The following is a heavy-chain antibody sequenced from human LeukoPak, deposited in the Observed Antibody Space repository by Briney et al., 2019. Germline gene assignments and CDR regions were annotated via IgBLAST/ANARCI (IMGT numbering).Heavy chain of an antibody. D-gene: IGHD4-17*01. CDR3: ARGGTMTTVPL. V-gene: IGHV4-59*08. CDR1: GGSINNYY. Sequence: PSETLSLTCTVSGGSINNYYWNRIRQPPGKGLELIGYIYYSVGGGGTNYNPSLKSRVAISADTSKNQFSLKLSSVTAADTAVYYCARGGTMTTVPLWGQGTLVTVSS. J-gene: IGHJ4*02. CDR2: IYYSVGGGGT.